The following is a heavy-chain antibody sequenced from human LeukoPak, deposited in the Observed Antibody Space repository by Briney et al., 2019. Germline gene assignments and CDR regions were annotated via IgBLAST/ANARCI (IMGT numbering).Heavy chain of an antibody. J-gene: IGHJ4*02. D-gene: IGHD4-17*01. CDR3: ARDPRDYGYFDY. CDR1: GFTFSSYS. V-gene: IGHV3-48*02. CDR2: ISSSNSII. Sequence: PGGSLRLSCAASGFTFSSYSMNWVRQAPGKGLEWVSYISSSNSIIYYADSVKGRFTISRDNAKSSLYLQMNSLRDEDTAVYYCARDPRDYGYFDYWGQGTPVTVSS.